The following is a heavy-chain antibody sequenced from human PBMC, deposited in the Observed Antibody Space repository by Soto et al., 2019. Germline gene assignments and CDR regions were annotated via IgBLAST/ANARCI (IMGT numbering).Heavy chain of an antibody. Sequence: SETLSLTCAVYGGSFSGYYWSWIRQPPGKGLEWIGEINHSGSTNYNPSLKSRVTISVDTSKNQFSLKLSSVTAADTAVYYCARGRPGPFGDRYYGSGSYSPRLDYWGQGTRVTVSS. CDR2: INHSGST. V-gene: IGHV4-34*01. CDR1: GGSFSGYY. CDR3: ARGRPGPFGDRYYGSGSYSPRLDY. J-gene: IGHJ4*02. D-gene: IGHD3-10*01.